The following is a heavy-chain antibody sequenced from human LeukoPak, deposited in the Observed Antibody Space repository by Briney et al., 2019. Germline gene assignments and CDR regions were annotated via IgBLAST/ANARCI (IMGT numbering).Heavy chain of an antibody. Sequence: SETLSLTCTVSGGSISSYYWSWIRQPPGKGLEWIGYIYYSGSTNYNPSLKSRVTISVDTSKNQFSLKLSSVTAADTAVYYCAAVDPNYGDYAFDIWGQGTMVTVSS. D-gene: IGHD4-17*01. J-gene: IGHJ3*02. V-gene: IGHV4-59*01. CDR2: IYYSGST. CDR3: AAVDPNYGDYAFDI. CDR1: GGSISSYY.